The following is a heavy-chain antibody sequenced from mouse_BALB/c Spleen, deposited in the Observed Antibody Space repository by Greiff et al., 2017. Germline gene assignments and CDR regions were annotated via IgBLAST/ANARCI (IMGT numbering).Heavy chain of an antibody. J-gene: IGHJ2*01. Sequence: QVQLQQSGAELAKPGASVKMSCKASGYTFTSYWMHWVKQRPGQGLEWIGYINPSTGYTEYNQKFKDKATLTADKSASTSYMQLSSLTSEDSAVYYCARWPTLGDGGFDYWGQGTTLTVSS. CDR1: GYTFTSYW. V-gene: IGHV1-7*01. CDR2: INPSTGYT. D-gene: IGHD2-10*01. CDR3: ARWPTLGDGGFDY.